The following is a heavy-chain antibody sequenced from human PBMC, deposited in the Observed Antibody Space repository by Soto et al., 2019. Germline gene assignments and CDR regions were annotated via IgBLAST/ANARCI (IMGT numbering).Heavy chain of an antibody. CDR2: SSDSGTFT. J-gene: IGHJ4*02. D-gene: IGHD2-21*02. CDR1: GFTFSDYY. Sequence: GGSLRLSCAASGFTFSDYYMSWIRQAPGKGLEWLSYSSDSGTFTRYADSVKGRFSISRDNAKNSLYLQINSLRGEDTAIYYCERKGDHYNLFDYWGQGTPVTVSS. V-gene: IGHV3-11*06. CDR3: ERKGDHYNLFDY.